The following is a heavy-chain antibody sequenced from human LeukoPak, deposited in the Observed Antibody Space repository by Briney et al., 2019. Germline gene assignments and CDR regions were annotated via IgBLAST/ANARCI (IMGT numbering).Heavy chain of an antibody. CDR1: GYTFTSYY. CDR3: ARDLEATYYYGSGSFDY. V-gene: IGHV1-46*01. Sequence: GASVRVSCKASGYTFTSYYMHWVRQAPGRGLEWMGIINPSGGSTSYAQKFQGRVTMTRDTSTSTVYMELSSLRSEDTAVYYCARDLEATYYYGSGSFDYWGQGTLVTVSS. D-gene: IGHD3-10*01. J-gene: IGHJ4*02. CDR2: INPSGGST.